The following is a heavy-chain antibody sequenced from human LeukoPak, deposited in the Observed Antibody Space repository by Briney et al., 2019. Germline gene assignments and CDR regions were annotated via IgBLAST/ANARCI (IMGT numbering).Heavy chain of an antibody. CDR1: GYTFTGYY. D-gene: IGHD3-10*01. CDR2: INPNGGGT. Sequence: ASVKVSCKSSGYTFTGYYIHWVRQAPGQGLEWMGWINPNGGGTHYAQKFQGRVTMTSDTSISTAYMELSRLRSDDTAVYYCARVDMVRGAITTLLDYWGQGTLVTVSS. J-gene: IGHJ4*02. CDR3: ARVDMVRGAITTLLDY. V-gene: IGHV1-2*02.